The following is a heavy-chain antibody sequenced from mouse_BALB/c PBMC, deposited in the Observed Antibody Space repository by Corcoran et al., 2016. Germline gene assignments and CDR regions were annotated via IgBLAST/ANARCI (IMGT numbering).Heavy chain of an antibody. CDR2: IDPANGNT. J-gene: IGHJ1*01. Sequence: EVQLQQSGAELVKPGASVKLSCTASGFNIKDTYMHWVKQRPEQGLEWIGRIDPANGNTKYDPKFQGKATITADTSSNTAYLQLSILTSEDTAVDFCANWDWYFAVWGVWPTVTVSS. V-gene: IGHV14-3*02. CDR1: GFNIKDTY. D-gene: IGHD4-1*01. CDR3: ANWDWYFAV.